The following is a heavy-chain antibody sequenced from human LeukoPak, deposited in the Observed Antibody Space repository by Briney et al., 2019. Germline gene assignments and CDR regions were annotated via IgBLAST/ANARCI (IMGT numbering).Heavy chain of an antibody. V-gene: IGHV4-31*01. D-gene: IGHD3-10*01. J-gene: IGHJ5*01. CDR2: IYYSGST. CDR3: ARAATGGTMVRGVIKGGWFDR. Sequence: PAETLSLTCTVSGGSISSGGYYWSRIHQHPGKGLEWIGYIYYSGSTYYNPSLKSPVTMSVDTSKNQFSLKLSSLTAADTAVYYCARAATGGTMVRGVIKGGWFDRWAQRRLVSVSS. CDR1: GGSISSGGYY.